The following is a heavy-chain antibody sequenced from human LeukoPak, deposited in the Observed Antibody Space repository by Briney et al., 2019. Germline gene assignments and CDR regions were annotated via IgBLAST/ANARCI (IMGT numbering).Heavy chain of an antibody. CDR1: GFTFSSYA. CDR2: ISGSAGNI. CDR3: ARGPTYQHSSGHDFDY. D-gene: IGHD3-22*01. V-gene: IGHV3-23*01. J-gene: IGHJ4*02. Sequence: GGSLRLSCAASGFTFSSYAMSWVRQAPGKGLEWVSAISGSAGNIYYADSVKGRFTVSKDNSKNTLFLQVNSLRTEDTAVYYCARGPTYQHSSGHDFDYWGQGTLVTVSS.